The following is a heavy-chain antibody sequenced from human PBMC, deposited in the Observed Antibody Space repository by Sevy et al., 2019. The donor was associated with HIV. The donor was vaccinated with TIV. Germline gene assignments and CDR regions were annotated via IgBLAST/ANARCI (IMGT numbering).Heavy chain of an antibody. CDR1: GFTFSSYA. CDR2: ISGSGGST. CDR3: AKSPSIVAAAGLSVFDY. D-gene: IGHD6-13*01. V-gene: IGHV3-23*01. J-gene: IGHJ4*02. Sequence: GGSLRLSCAASGFTFSSYAMSWVRQAPGKGLEWVSAISGSGGSTYYADSVKGRFTISRDNSKNTLYLQMNSLRAEDTALYYCAKSPSIVAAAGLSVFDYWGQGTLVTVSS.